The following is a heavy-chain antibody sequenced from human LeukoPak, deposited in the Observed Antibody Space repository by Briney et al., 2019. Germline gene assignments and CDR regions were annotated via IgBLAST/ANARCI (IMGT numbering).Heavy chain of an antibody. V-gene: IGHV4-39*07. CDR1: GGSISSSSYY. Sequence: SETLSLTCTVSGGSISSSSYYWGWIRQPPGKGLEWIGSIYYSGSTYYNPSLKSRVTISVDTSKNQFSLKLSSVTAADTAVYYCAREASSSSWLYYYYYYMDVWGKGTTVTVSS. J-gene: IGHJ6*03. CDR2: IYYSGST. D-gene: IGHD6-13*01. CDR3: AREASSSSWLYYYYYYMDV.